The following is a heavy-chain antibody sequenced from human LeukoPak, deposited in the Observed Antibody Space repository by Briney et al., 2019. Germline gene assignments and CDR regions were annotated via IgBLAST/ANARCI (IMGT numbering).Heavy chain of an antibody. CDR1: GYTFTSYG. D-gene: IGHD1-14*01. V-gene: IGHV1-18*01. Sequence: GASVKVSCKASGYTFTSYGISWVRQAPGQGLEWMGWISAYNGNTNYAQKLQGRVTMTTDTSTSTAYMELRSLRSDDTAVYYCALGRGFHYRGYYMDVWGKGTTVTVSS. CDR3: ALGRGFHYRGYYMDV. CDR2: ISAYNGNT. J-gene: IGHJ6*03.